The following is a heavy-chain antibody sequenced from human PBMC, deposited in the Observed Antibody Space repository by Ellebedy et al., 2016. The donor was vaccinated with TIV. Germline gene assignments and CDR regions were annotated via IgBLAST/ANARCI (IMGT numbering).Heavy chain of an antibody. V-gene: IGHV3-23*01. CDR2: IGGSGGSN. CDR1: GFTFSSYA. J-gene: IGHJ4*02. Sequence: PGGSLRLSCAASGFTFSSYAMSWVRQAPGKGLEWVSAIGGSGGSNYYADSVKGRFTISRDNSKNTLYLQMYSLRAEDTAVHYCATSGYCSDTSCSRSFDYWGQGTLVTVSS. CDR3: ATSGYCSDTSCSRSFDY. D-gene: IGHD2-2*01.